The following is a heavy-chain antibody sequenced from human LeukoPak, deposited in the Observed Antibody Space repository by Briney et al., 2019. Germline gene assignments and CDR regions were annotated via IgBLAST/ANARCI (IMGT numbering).Heavy chain of an antibody. CDR3: ARYYFGSGSYFDY. Sequence: PSETLSLTCTVSGGSISSGSCYWSWIRQHPGKGLECTGYIYYSGSTYYSPSLKSRVTISVDTSKKQFSLKLSSVTAADTAVYYCARYYFGSGSYFDYWGQGTLVTVSS. CDR2: IYYSGST. V-gene: IGHV4-31*03. CDR1: GGSISSGSCY. J-gene: IGHJ4*03. D-gene: IGHD3-10*01.